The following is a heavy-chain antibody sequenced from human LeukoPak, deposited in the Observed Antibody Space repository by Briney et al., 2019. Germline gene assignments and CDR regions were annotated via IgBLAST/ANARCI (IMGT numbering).Heavy chain of an antibody. V-gene: IGHV1-18*01. D-gene: IGHD3-9*01. CDR3: ARSYDILTGYCSFDY. CDR2: ISAYNGNT. J-gene: IGHJ4*02. Sequence: ASVKVSCKASGYTFTSYGISWVRQAPGQGLEWMGWISAYNGNTNYAQKLQGRVTMTTDTSTSTAYMELRSLRSDDTAVYYCARSYDILTGYCSFDYWGQGTLVTVSS. CDR1: GYTFTSYG.